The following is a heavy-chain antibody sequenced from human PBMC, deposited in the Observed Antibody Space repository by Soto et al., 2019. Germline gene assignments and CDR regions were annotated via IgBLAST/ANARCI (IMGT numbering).Heavy chain of an antibody. V-gene: IGHV4-59*01. J-gene: IGHJ4*02. Sequence: SETLSLTCTVSGGSISSYYWSWIRQPPGKGLEWIGYIYYSGSTNYNPSLKSRVTISVDTSNNQFSLKLSSVTAADTAVYYCARDSSIAARGYFGYWGQGTRGTSPQ. CDR2: IYYSGST. D-gene: IGHD6-6*01. CDR3: ARDSSIAARGYFGY. CDR1: GGSISSYY.